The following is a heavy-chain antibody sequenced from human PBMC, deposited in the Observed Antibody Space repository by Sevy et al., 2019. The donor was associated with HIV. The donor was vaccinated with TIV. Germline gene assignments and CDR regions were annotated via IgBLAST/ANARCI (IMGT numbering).Heavy chain of an antibody. CDR2: ISGSGGST. CDR3: AKVKEVATNRGFDY. CDR1: GFTFSSYA. Sequence: GGSLRLSCAASGFTFSSYAMSWVRQAPGRGLEWVSAISGSGGSTYYADSVKGRFTISRDNSKNTLYLQMNSLRAEDTAVYYCAKVKEVATNRGFDYWGQGTLVTVSS. V-gene: IGHV3-23*01. D-gene: IGHD5-12*01. J-gene: IGHJ4*02.